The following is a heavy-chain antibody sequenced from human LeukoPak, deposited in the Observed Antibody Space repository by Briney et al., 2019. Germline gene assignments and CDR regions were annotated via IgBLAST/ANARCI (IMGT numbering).Heavy chain of an antibody. CDR2: ISGGGDRT. CDR1: GFTFSSYA. V-gene: IGHV3-23*01. J-gene: IGHJ3*02. Sequence: GGSLRLSCATSGFTFSSYAMSWVRQAPGEGLEWVSVISGGGDRTYYADSVKGRFTISRDNSKNTLYLQMNSLRAEDSAVFYCAKKTIVGATVDAFDIWGQGTMVTVSS. D-gene: IGHD1-26*01. CDR3: AKKTIVGATVDAFDI.